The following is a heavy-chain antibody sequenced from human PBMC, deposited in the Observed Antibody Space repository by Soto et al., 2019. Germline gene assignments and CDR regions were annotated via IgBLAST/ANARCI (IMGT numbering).Heavy chain of an antibody. Sequence: SETLSLTCTVSGGSISSYYWSWIRQPPGKGLEWVGYIYYSGSTNYNPSLKSRVTISVDTSKNQFSLNLSSVIAADTAVYYCAREGPYSGSWYYFDYWGQGTLVTVSS. CDR2: IYYSGST. J-gene: IGHJ4*02. V-gene: IGHV4-59*01. CDR3: AREGPYSGSWYYFDY. CDR1: GGSISSYY. D-gene: IGHD6-13*01.